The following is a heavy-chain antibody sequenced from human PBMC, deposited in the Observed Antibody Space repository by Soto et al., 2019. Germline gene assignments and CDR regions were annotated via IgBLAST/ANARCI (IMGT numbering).Heavy chain of an antibody. D-gene: IGHD6-19*01. J-gene: IGHJ4*02. Sequence: GGSLRLSCAASGFTFSSYGVHWVRQAPGKGLEWVALISYDGGNKYYADSVKGRFTISRDNSKNTLYLQMNSLRAEDTAVYYCAKDLYSSGWGLDYWGQGTMVTVSS. CDR3: AKDLYSSGWGLDY. V-gene: IGHV3-30*18. CDR1: GFTFSSYG. CDR2: ISYDGGNK.